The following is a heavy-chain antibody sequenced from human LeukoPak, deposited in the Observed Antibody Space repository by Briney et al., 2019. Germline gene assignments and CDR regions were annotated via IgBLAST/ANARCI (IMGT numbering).Heavy chain of an antibody. D-gene: IGHD4-17*01. V-gene: IGHV4-31*03. CDR2: IYYSVST. Sequence: PSETLSLTCTVSGGSINSGGYYWTWIRQHPGKGLEWVGYIYYSVSTYYNPSLKSRVTISVDTPKNQFSLKLSSVTAADTAVYYCARDLVTVTKGFDIWGQGTMVSVS. CDR3: ARDLVTVTKGFDI. CDR1: GGSINSGGYY. J-gene: IGHJ3*02.